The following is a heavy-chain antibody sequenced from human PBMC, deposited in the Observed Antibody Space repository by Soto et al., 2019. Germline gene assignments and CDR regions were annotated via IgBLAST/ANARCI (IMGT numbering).Heavy chain of an antibody. CDR2: ISGSGGST. D-gene: IGHD6-13*01. J-gene: IGHJ6*02. Sequence: EVQLLESGGGLVQPGGSLRLSCAASGFTFSSSAMSWVRQAPGKGLEWVSAISGSGGSTYYADSVKGRFTISRDNSKNTLYLQMNSLRAEDTAVYYCAKTLNSSSWSYYYYYGMDVWGQGTTVTVSS. CDR3: AKTLNSSSWSYYYYYGMDV. CDR1: GFTFSSSA. V-gene: IGHV3-23*01.